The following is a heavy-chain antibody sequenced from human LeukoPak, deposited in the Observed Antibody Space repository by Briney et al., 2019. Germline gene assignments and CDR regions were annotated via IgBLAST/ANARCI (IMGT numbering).Heavy chain of an antibody. CDR2: ISYDGSNK. Sequence: LPGGSLRLSCAASGFTFSSYAMHWVRQAPGKGLEWVAVISYDGSNKYYADSVKGRFTISRDNSKNTLYLQMNSLRAEDTAVYYCARENSNYVGAFDYWGQGTLVTVSS. J-gene: IGHJ4*02. CDR1: GFTFSSYA. CDR3: ARENSNYVGAFDY. D-gene: IGHD4-11*01. V-gene: IGHV3-30-3*01.